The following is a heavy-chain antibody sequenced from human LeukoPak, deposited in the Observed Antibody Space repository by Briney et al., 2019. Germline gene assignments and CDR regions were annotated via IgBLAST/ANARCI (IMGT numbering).Heavy chain of an antibody. Sequence: PGGSLRLSCGASGFSFSSYSMNWVPRAPGKGREGVSSINSGSTYMYYADSVKGRFTISRDNAKNSPHLQMYSLRAEDTAVYFCARVEATTGRNYHYYYMDVWGKGTTVTVSS. CDR3: ARVEATTGRNYHYYYMDV. V-gene: IGHV3-21*01. D-gene: IGHD1-1*01. CDR1: GFSFSSYS. CDR2: INSGSTYM. J-gene: IGHJ6*03.